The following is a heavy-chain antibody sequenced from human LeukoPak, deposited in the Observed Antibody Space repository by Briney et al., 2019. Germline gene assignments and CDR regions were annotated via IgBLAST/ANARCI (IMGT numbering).Heavy chain of an antibody. CDR3: ARGQEDIVVVVAAHNSYYFDY. CDR2: INHSGST. J-gene: IGHJ4*02. D-gene: IGHD2-15*01. V-gene: IGHV4-34*01. Sequence: PSETLSLTCAVYGGSFSGYYWSWIRQPPGKGLEWIGEINHSGSTNYNPSLKSRVTISVDTSKNQFSLKLSSVTAADTAVYYCARGQEDIVVVVAAHNSYYFDYWGQGARSPSPQ. CDR1: GGSFSGYY.